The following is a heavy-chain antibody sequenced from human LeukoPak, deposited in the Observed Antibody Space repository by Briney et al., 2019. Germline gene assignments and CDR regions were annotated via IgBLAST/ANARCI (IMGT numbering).Heavy chain of an antibody. V-gene: IGHV4-59*01. Sequence: SKTLSLTCTVSGGSISSYYWSWIRQPPGKGLEWIGYIYYSGSTNYNPSLKSRVTLSVDTSKNQFSLKLNSVTAADTAVYYCARDSTAGYWGQGTLVTVSS. CDR3: ARDSTAGY. CDR2: IYYSGST. CDR1: GGSISSYY. J-gene: IGHJ4*02.